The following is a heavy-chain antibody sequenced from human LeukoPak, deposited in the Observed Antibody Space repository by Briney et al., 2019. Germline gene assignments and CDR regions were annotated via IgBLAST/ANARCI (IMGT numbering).Heavy chain of an antibody. CDR3: AKDDNMVRGAPLDY. Sequence: GGSLRLSCAASGFTFSSYGMHWVRQAPGKGLEWVAVTSYDGSNKYYADSVKGRFTISRDNSKNTLYLQMNSLRAEDTAVYYCAKDDNMVRGAPLDYWGQGTLVTVSS. V-gene: IGHV3-30*18. CDR2: TSYDGSNK. J-gene: IGHJ4*02. D-gene: IGHD3-10*01. CDR1: GFTFSSYG.